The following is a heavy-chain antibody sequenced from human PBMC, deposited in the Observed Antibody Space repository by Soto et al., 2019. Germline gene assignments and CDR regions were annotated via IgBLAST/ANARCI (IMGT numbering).Heavy chain of an antibody. D-gene: IGHD2-15*01. Sequence: QVQLVQSGAEVKKPGASVKVSCKTSGYSFTNYYLHWVRQAPGQGLEWMGLINPSGISTSYAQKFQGRVTMTRDTSTSTVYMDLSSLRSEDTAVYYRARSVNVVVAASSPVYFDYWGQGTLVTVSS. CDR2: INPSGIST. CDR1: GYSFTNYY. CDR3: ARSVNVVVAASSPVYFDY. J-gene: IGHJ4*02. V-gene: IGHV1-46*01.